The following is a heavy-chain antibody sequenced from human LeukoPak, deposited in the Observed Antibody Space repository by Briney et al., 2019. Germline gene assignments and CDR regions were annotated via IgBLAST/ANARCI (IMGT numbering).Heavy chain of an antibody. CDR3: ARGEYYYDSSGYPSGY. CDR2: INPNSGGT. V-gene: IGHV1-2*02. CDR1: GYTFTGYY. J-gene: IGHJ4*02. D-gene: IGHD3-22*01. Sequence: GASVKVSCKASGYTFTGYYMHWVRQAPGQGLEWMGWINPNSGGTNYAQKFQGRVTMTTDTSTSTAYMELRSLRSDDTAVYYCARGEYYYDSSGYPSGYWGQGTLVTVSS.